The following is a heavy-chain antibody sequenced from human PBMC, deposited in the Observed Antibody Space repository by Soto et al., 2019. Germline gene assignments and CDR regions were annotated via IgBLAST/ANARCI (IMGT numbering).Heavy chain of an antibody. Sequence: QVQLVESGGGVVQPGRSLRLSCAASGFTFSTYGMHWVRQAPGKGLEWVAVISFDGSNKNYGDSVKGRFTNYRDTSKNTLYLQMNSLRAEYTAVYDCAKDQGGGGSSSDYWGQVNLVTVSS. CDR1: GFTFSTYG. D-gene: IGHD3-16*01. V-gene: IGHV3-30*18. J-gene: IGHJ4*02. CDR2: ISFDGSNK. CDR3: AKDQGGGGSSSDY.